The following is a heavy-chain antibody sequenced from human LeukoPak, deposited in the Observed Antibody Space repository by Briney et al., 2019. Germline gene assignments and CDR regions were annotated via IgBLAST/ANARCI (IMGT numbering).Heavy chain of an antibody. CDR2: IKSKAEGGTA. Sequence: PGGSLRLSCAASGFTFTNAWMTWVRQAPGKGLEWVGLIKSKAEGGTADFGAPVKGRFAISRDDSKTTLYLQMNSLKIEDTAVYYCATDLGSMYGLSYWGQGTLVTVSS. J-gene: IGHJ4*02. CDR3: ATDLGSMYGLSY. V-gene: IGHV3-15*01. D-gene: IGHD2-8*01. CDR1: GFTFTNAW.